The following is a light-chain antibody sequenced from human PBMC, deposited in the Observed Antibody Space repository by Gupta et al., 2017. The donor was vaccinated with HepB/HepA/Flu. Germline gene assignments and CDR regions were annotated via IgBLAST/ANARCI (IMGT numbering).Light chain of an antibody. CDR2: LEPTGTY. CDR1: SGHSSYI. CDR3: ETWDSNTWV. J-gene: IGLJ3*02. V-gene: IGLV4-60*03. Sequence: QPVLTQSSSASASLGSSVKLTCTLTSGHSSYIIHWHQQQPGQVPRCLMKLEPTGTYKKASGVPDRFSGSSSGTDRFLTISNLQSEDEAYYYCETWDSNTWVFGGGTKLTVL.